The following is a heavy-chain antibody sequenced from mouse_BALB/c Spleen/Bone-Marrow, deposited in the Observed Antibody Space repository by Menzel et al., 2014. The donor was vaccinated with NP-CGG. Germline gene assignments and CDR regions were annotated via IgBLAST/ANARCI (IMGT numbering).Heavy chain of an antibody. J-gene: IGHJ3*01. CDR3: ARLSYYGRFAY. Sequence: EVQLQQSGGGLVQPGGSLKLSCAASGFAFSRYWMSWVRQAPGKGLEWIGEINPDSSTINYTPSLKDKFIISRDNAKNTLYLQMSKVRSEDTALYYCARLSYYGRFAYWGQGTLVTVSA. V-gene: IGHV4-1*02. CDR1: GFAFSRYW. D-gene: IGHD1-1*01. CDR2: INPDSSTI.